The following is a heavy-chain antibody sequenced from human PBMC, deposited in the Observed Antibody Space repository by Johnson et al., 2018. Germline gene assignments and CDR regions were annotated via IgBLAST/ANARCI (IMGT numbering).Heavy chain of an antibody. CDR1: GGSISSYF. J-gene: IGHJ6*03. CDR3: ARTWVRNYAILTDAYYYYMDV. CDR2: IYYSGST. V-gene: IGHV4-59*01. D-gene: IGHD3-9*01. Sequence: QVQLQESGPGLVKPSETVSLTCTVSGGSISSYFWSWIRQPPGKGLEWIGYIYYSGSTKYNPSLKSRVTISVDTSKTQFSLKLSSVTAADTAVYYCARTWVRNYAILTDAYYYYMDVWGKWTTVTVS.